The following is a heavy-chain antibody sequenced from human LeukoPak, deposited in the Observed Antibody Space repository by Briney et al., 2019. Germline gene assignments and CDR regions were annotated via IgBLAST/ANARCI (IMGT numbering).Heavy chain of an antibody. CDR2: ISGSGGST. V-gene: IGHV3-23*01. D-gene: IGHD4-17*01. J-gene: IGHJ4*02. CDR1: GFTFSSYA. CDR3: TTGYGDYVGLDY. Sequence: GGSLRLSCAASGFTFSSYAMSWVRQAPGKGLEWVSAISGSGGSTYYADSVKGRFTISRDNSKNTLYLQMNSLKTEDTAVYYCTTGYGDYVGLDYWGQGTLVTVSS.